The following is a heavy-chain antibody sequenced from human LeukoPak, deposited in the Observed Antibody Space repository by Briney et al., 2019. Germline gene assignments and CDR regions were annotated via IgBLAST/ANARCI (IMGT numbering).Heavy chain of an antibody. Sequence: ASVKVSCKASGGTFSSYAISWVRQAPGQGLEWMGGIIPIFGTTNYAQKFQGRVTITADKSTSTVYMDLSSLRSEDTAVYYCARDRYLSQRYFDYWGQGTLVTVSS. CDR2: IIPIFGTT. J-gene: IGHJ4*02. V-gene: IGHV1-69*06. CDR3: ARDRYLSQRYFDY. D-gene: IGHD1-1*01. CDR1: GGTFSSYA.